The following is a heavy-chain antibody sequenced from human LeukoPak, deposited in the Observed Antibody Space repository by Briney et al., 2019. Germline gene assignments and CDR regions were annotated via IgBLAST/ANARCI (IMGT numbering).Heavy chain of an antibody. J-gene: IGHJ4*02. Sequence: PSETLSLTCAVSGGSISSSNWWSWVRQPPGKGLEWIGEIYHSGSANYNPSLKSRVTISVDKSKNQFSLRLSSVTAADTAVYYSASAGHDGIGYKVCWGRGTLVTVSS. CDR1: GGSISSSNW. D-gene: IGHD3-22*01. CDR3: ASAGHDGIGYKVC. V-gene: IGHV4-4*02. CDR2: IYHSGSA.